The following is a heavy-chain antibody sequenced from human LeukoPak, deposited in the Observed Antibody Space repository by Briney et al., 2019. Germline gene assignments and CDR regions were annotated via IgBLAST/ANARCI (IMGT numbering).Heavy chain of an antibody. CDR2: IYSDGTT. Sequence: PGGSLRLSCVASGVTVSSNYMSWVRQAPGKGLECVSVIYSDGTTSYADSVKGRFTISRDNSKNTLYLQMNSLRAEDTAVYYCARGSGMDVWGQGTTVTVSS. J-gene: IGHJ6*02. CDR1: GVTVSSNY. CDR3: ARGSGMDV. V-gene: IGHV3-53*01.